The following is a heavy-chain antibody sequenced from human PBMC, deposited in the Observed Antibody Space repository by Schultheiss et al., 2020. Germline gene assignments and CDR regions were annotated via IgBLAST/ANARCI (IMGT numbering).Heavy chain of an antibody. J-gene: IGHJ6*02. CDR2: IYSGGST. V-gene: IGHV3-53*01. Sequence: GGSLRLACAASGFTVSSNYMSWVRQAPGKGLEWVSVIYSGGSTYYADSVKGRFTISRDNSKNTLYLQMNTLRDEDTAVYYCARGQLWSYAMDVWGQGTTVTVAS. D-gene: IGHD7-27*01. CDR1: GFTVSSNY. CDR3: ARGQLWSYAMDV.